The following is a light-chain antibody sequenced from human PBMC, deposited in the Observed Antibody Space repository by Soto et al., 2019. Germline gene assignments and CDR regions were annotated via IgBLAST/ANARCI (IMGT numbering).Light chain of an antibody. CDR1: QSVSRN. CDR2: GAS. V-gene: IGKV3-15*01. CDR3: QQYNNWPPMYT. Sequence: EIVMTQSPATLSVSPGERATLSCRASQSVSRNLAWYQQKRGQAPRLLIYGASTRASAIPARFSGSGSGTESALTISSLQSEDFAVYYCQQYNNWPPMYTFGQGTKLEIK. J-gene: IGKJ2*01.